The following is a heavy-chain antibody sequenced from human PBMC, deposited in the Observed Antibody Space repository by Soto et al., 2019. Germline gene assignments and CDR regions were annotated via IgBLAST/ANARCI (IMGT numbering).Heavy chain of an antibody. CDR3: ARDRGMGTFNAFDL. D-gene: IGHD1-7*01. Sequence: QVQLVESGGGVVQPGRSLRLSCAASGFTFSSHGMHWVRQAPGKGLEWVALISYDGSNKNYGDSVKGRFTISRDNPRIALYLQMNSLRPEDTAIYYCARDRGMGTFNAFDLWGQGTMVTVSS. CDR2: ISYDGSNK. J-gene: IGHJ3*01. CDR1: GFTFSSHG. V-gene: IGHV3-30*03.